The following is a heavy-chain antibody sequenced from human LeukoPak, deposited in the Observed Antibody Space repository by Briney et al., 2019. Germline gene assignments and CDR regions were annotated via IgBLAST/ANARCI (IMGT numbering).Heavy chain of an antibody. D-gene: IGHD7-27*01. V-gene: IGHV5-51*01. Sequence: GESLKISCKGSGYSFTSYWIGWVRQMPGKGLEWMGIIYPGDSDTRYSPSFQGQVTISADRSISTAYLQWSSLKASDTAMYYCASSNWGSGYYYYGMDVWGQGTTVTVSS. CDR2: IYPGDSDT. CDR3: ASSNWGSGYYYYGMDV. J-gene: IGHJ6*02. CDR1: GYSFTSYW.